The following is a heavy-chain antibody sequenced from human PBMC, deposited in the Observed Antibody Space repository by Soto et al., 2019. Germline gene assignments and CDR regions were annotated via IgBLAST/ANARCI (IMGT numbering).Heavy chain of an antibody. CDR2: IDAGNGNT. J-gene: IGHJ4*02. V-gene: IGHV1-3*01. Sequence: QVQLVQSGAEVKKSGASVKVSCKASGYTLTRNAIHWVRQAPGQRLEWIGKIDAGNGNTKYSQKFQDRVTISRDTSASAAYMELRTLRSEDTAIYYCATSENDYSRFDFWGQGTLVTVSS. CDR1: GYTLTRNA. CDR3: ATSENDYSRFDF. D-gene: IGHD3-16*01.